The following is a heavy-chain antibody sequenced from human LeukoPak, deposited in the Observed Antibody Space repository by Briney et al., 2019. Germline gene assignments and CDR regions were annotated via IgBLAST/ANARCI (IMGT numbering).Heavy chain of an antibody. D-gene: IGHD2-2*01. Sequence: SETLSLTCTVSGGSISSGSYYWSWIRQPAGKGLEWIGRIYTSGSTNYNPSLKSRVTISVETSKNQFSLKLSSVTAADTAVYYCARVGIVVVPAAMRPGGYYYYYMDVWGKGTTVTVSS. CDR1: GGSISSGSYY. V-gene: IGHV4-61*02. CDR2: IYTSGST. J-gene: IGHJ6*03. CDR3: ARVGIVVVPAAMRPGGYYYYYMDV.